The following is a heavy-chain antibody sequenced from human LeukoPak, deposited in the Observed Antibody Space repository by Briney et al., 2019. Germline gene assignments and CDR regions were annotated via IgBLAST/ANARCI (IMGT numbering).Heavy chain of an antibody. CDR1: GGTFSSYA. D-gene: IGHD3-22*01. J-gene: IGHJ4*02. CDR3: ASSSYYYDSSGYYNFDY. Sequence: SVKVSCKASGGTFSSYAISWVRQAPGQGLEWMGRIIPIFGTANYAQKFQGRVTITTDESTSTAYMELGSLRSEDTAVYYCASSSYYYDSSGYYNFDYWGQGTLVTVSS. V-gene: IGHV1-69*05. CDR2: IIPIFGTA.